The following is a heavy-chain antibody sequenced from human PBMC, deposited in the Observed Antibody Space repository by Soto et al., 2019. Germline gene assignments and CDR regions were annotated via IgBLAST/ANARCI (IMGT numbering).Heavy chain of an antibody. V-gene: IGHV1-8*01. J-gene: IGHJ6*02. D-gene: IGHD3-3*01. Sequence: ASVKVSCKASGYTFTSYDINWVRQATGQGLEWMGWMNPNSGNTGYAQKFQGRVTMSRNTSISTAYMELSSLRSEDTAVYYCARGALPYGVTIFGVVRNYYGMDVWGQGTTITVSS. CDR1: GYTFTSYD. CDR3: ARGALPYGVTIFGVVRNYYGMDV. CDR2: MNPNSGNT.